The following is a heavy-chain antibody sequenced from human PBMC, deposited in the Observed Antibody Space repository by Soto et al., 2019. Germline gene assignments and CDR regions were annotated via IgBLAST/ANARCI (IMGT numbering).Heavy chain of an antibody. CDR3: PRVATFVGSGWFDYFDY. D-gene: IGHD6-19*01. V-gene: IGHV4-39*01. CDR2: IYYSGST. Sequence: SDILSLTCTVSGDSISSSSYYWGWIRQPPGKGLEWIGSIYYSGSTYYNPSLKSRVTISVDTSKNQFSLKLSSVTAADTAVYYCPRVATFVGSGWFDYFDYWGQGTLVTVSS. CDR1: GDSISSSSYY. J-gene: IGHJ4*02.